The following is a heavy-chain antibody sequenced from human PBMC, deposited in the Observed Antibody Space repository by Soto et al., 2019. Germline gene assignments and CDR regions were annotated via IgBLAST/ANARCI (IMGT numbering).Heavy chain of an antibody. V-gene: IGHV3-9*01. CDR3: AKVEGKDLESAFDI. J-gene: IGHJ3*02. Sequence: GGSLRLSCAASGFTFSNYAVTWVRQAPGKGPEWVSTISWNSGSIGYADSVKGRFTISRDNAKNSLYLQMNSLRAEDTALYYCAKVEGKDLESAFDIWGQGTMVTVSS. CDR2: ISWNSGSI. CDR1: GFTFSNYA. D-gene: IGHD3-3*01.